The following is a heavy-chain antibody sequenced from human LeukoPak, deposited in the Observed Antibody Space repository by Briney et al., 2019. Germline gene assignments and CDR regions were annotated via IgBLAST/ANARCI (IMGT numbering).Heavy chain of an antibody. Sequence: SETLSLTCTLSGGSISTYYWSWIRQPPGKGLEWIGYIYHSGSTNYNPSLKSRVTISVDTSKNQFSLKLSSVTAADTAVYYCARGGGYASPIGYWGQGALSPSPQ. V-gene: IGHV4-59*01. D-gene: IGHD5-12*01. CDR3: ARGGGYASPIGY. J-gene: IGHJ4*02. CDR2: IYHSGST. CDR1: GGSISTYY.